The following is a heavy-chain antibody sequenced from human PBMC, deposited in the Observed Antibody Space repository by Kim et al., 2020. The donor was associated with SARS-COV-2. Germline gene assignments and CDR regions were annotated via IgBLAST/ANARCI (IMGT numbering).Heavy chain of an antibody. CDR2: ISSSGTTK. CDR3: ARHSGMAGYFDY. V-gene: IGHV3-48*03. D-gene: IGHD3-10*01. CDR1: GFIFSRYE. Sequence: GGSLRLSCAASGFIFSRYEMNWVRQAPGKGLEWISYISSSGTTKLYAESVKGRFTISRDNAKNSLFLQMNSLRAEDTAVYYCARHSGMAGYFDYWGQGTLVTVPS. J-gene: IGHJ4*02.